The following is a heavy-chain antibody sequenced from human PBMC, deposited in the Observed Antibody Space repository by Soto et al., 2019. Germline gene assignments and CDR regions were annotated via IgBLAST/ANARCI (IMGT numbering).Heavy chain of an antibody. J-gene: IGHJ6*02. CDR1: GFTLRTYW. CDR3: ARVRTENYYGMDV. V-gene: IGHV3-7*05. Sequence: PGGSLRLSCATSGFTLRTYWMSWVRQAPGKGLEWVANIKQDGSEKYYVDSVKGRFAISRDNAKNSLYLQMNSPRAEDTAVYYCARVRTENYYGMDVWGQGTTVTVSS. CDR2: IKQDGSEK.